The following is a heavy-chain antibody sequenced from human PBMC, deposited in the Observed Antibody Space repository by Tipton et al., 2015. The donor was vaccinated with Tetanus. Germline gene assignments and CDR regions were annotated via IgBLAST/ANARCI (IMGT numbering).Heavy chain of an antibody. D-gene: IGHD3-22*01. J-gene: IGHJ1*01. CDR3: ARQDTLNYYYVGYFHD. Sequence: GLVKPSETLSLTCTVSGSSITSTTHYWGWIRQAPGKGLEWIGIIYYSGSTYYNASLRSRVTISVDTSKNQFSLQLRCVTAADTAVYYCARQDTLNYYYVGYFHDWGQGTLVTVSS. CDR1: GSSITSTTHY. CDR2: IYYSGST. V-gene: IGHV4-39*01.